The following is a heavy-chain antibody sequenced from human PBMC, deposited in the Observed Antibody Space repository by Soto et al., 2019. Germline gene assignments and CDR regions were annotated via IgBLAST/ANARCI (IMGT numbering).Heavy chain of an antibody. Sequence: DVQLVETGGGLIQPGGSLRLSCAASGFIVSSSYMSWVRQAPGKGLEWVSVLYSDGGTYYAGSVKGRFNISRDNSKNTLYLQMNSLISEDTAVYYCARFSGWYSPCYFDCWGQGTLVTVSS. CDR1: GFIVSSSY. D-gene: IGHD6-13*01. V-gene: IGHV3-53*02. CDR2: LYSDGGT. J-gene: IGHJ4*02. CDR3: ARFSGWYSPCYFDC.